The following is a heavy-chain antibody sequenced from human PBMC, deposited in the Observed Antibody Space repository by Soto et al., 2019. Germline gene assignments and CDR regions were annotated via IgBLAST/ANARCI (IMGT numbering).Heavy chain of an antibody. D-gene: IGHD2-2*01. CDR3: ARSGLGVVPAATQQYYFDY. V-gene: IGHV1-69*02. Sequence: QVQLVQSGAEVKKPGSSVKVSCKASGGTFSSYTISWVRQAPGQGLEWMGRIIPILGIANYAQKFQGRVTITADKSTSTAYMELSSLRSEDTAVYYCARSGLGVVPAATQQYYFDYWGQGTLVTVSS. CDR1: GGTFSSYT. J-gene: IGHJ4*02. CDR2: IIPILGIA.